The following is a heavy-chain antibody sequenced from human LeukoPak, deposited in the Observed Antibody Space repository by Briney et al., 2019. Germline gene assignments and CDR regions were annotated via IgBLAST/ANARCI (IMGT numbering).Heavy chain of an antibody. CDR1: GGTRNSYT. J-gene: IGHJ6*02. D-gene: IGHD3-10*01. Sequence: SVKVSCKASGGTRNSYTINWGRQAPGEGLEWMGTIIPAFGIPNYAQRFKDRVTITADKSTSTAYMELSSLRSEDTAVYYCAREFWGTMVRGAAMDVWGQGTTVTVSS. V-gene: IGHV1-69*02. CDR2: IIPAFGIP. CDR3: AREFWGTMVRGAAMDV.